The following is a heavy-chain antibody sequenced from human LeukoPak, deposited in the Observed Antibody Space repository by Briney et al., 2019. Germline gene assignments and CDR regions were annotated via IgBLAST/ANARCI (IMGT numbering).Heavy chain of an antibody. Sequence: SETLSLTCTVSGGSISSYYWSWIRQPPGKGLEWIGYIYYSGSTNYNPSLKSRVTISVDTSKNQFSLKLSSVTAADTAVYYCARGPYYYDSSGYYYGGFDPWGQGTLSPSPQ. CDR2: IYYSGST. CDR1: GGSISSYY. CDR3: ARGPYYYDSSGYYYGGFDP. V-gene: IGHV4-59*01. J-gene: IGHJ5*02. D-gene: IGHD3-22*01.